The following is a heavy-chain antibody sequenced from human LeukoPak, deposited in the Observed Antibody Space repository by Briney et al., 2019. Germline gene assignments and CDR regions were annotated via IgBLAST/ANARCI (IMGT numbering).Heavy chain of an antibody. D-gene: IGHD3-22*01. CDR1: GYTFTDHY. Sequence: GASVKVSCKASGYTFTDHYMHWVRQAPGQGLEWRGWINPKNGVTNYAQKFQGRVTVTTDTSITTVYMDLTRLTSDDTAFYYCARGGGSSGYPDYWGQGTLVTVSS. CDR3: ARGGGSSGYPDY. CDR2: INPKNGVT. V-gene: IGHV1-2*02. J-gene: IGHJ4*02.